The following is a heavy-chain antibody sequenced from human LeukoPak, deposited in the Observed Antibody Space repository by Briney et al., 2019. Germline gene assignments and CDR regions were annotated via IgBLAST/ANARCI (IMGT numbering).Heavy chain of an antibody. Sequence: SGPTLVEPTQTLTLTCTFSGFSLTTNGVGVGWVRQPPGKALQWLAVIYWDDDKRYSPSLKARLSINKDTSKNQVVLRMTNMHPVDTGTYYCAHPGVAAAFDYWGQGILVTVSS. J-gene: IGHJ4*02. CDR2: IYWDDDK. CDR3: AHPGVAAAFDY. V-gene: IGHV2-5*02. D-gene: IGHD6-13*01. CDR1: GFSLTTNGVG.